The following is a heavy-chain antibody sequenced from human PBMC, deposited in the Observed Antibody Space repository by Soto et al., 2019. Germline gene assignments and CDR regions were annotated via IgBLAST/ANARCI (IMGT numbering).Heavy chain of an antibody. CDR1: GFTFSSYS. CDR2: ISSSSSYI. V-gene: IGHV3-21*01. D-gene: IGHD2-2*01. J-gene: IGHJ6*03. CDR3: ARDMECSSTSCYGYYMDV. Sequence: GGSLRLSCAASGFTFSSYSMNWVRQAPGKGLEWVSSISSSSSYIYYADSVKGRFTISRDNAKNSLYLQMNSLRAEDTAVYYCARDMECSSTSCYGYYMDVWGKGTTVTVSS.